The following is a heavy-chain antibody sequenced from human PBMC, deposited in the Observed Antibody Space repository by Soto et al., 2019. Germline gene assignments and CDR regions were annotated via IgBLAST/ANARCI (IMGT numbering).Heavy chain of an antibody. CDR2: ISAYNGNT. CDR3: ARGMGYCSGTSCYTLEGFDP. CDR1: GYTFTSYG. D-gene: IGHD2-2*02. Sequence: ASVKFSCKSSGYTFTSYGISWVRQAPGQGLEWMGWISAYNGNTNYAQKLQGRVTMTTDTSTSTAYMELRSLRSDDTAVYYCARGMGYCSGTSCYTLEGFDPWGQGKLVTV. J-gene: IGHJ5*02. V-gene: IGHV1-18*01.